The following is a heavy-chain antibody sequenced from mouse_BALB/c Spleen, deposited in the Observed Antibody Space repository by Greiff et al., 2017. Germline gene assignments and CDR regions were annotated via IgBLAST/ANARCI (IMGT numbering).Heavy chain of an antibody. Sequence: EVKLMESGGGLVKPGGSLKLSCAASGFTFSSYAMSWVRQTPEKRLEWVASISSGGSTYYPDSVKGRFTISRDNARNILYLQMSSLRSEDTAMYYCARGKTTADYFDYWGQGTTLTVSS. CDR1: GFTFSSYA. D-gene: IGHD1-2*01. V-gene: IGHV5-6-5*01. CDR3: ARGKTTADYFDY. CDR2: ISSGGST. J-gene: IGHJ2*01.